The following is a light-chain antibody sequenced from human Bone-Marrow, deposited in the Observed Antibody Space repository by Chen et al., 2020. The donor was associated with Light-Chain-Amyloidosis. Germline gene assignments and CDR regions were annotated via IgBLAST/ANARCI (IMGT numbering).Light chain of an antibody. CDR3: AACDGSLDGWV. CDR1: SSNIGTKN. Sequence: QSVLTQPPSASGTPGQRVTISCSGSSSNIGTKNVNWYQQLPGTAPKLLIYTDNKRPSGVPGRFSRSKSGPSASLAISWLQSGDEADYYCAACDGSLDGWVFGGGTKLTVL. CDR2: TDN. J-gene: IGLJ3*02. V-gene: IGLV1-44*01.